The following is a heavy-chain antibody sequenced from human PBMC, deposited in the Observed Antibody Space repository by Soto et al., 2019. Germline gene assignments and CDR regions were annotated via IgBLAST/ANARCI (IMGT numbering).Heavy chain of an antibody. CDR2: ISTSADRP. CDR3: AFKGTFHSHY. J-gene: IGHJ4*01. D-gene: IGHD3-10*01. Sequence: GGSLSLSCSGSEFPFRGYAMTWVRQATGKGLEWVSVISTSADRPDYADSVKGRFTISRDNSKNMLYLQMNSLRVEDTAIYYCAFKGTFHSHYWGHGTLITVSS. V-gene: IGHV3-23*01. CDR1: EFPFRGYA.